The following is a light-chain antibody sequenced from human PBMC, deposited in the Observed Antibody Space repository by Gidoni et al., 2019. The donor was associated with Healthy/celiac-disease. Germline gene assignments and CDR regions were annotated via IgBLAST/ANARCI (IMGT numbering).Light chain of an antibody. CDR3: QQRSNWPLT. CDR1: QSVSSY. V-gene: IGKV3-11*01. CDR2: DAS. J-gene: IGKJ4*01. Sequence: EIVLTQSPATLSLSPGERATLSCRASQSVSSYLACYQQQPGQAPRLLIYDASNRATGIPARFSGSGSGTDFTLTISSLEPEEFEVYYCQQRSNWPLTFGGGTKVEIK.